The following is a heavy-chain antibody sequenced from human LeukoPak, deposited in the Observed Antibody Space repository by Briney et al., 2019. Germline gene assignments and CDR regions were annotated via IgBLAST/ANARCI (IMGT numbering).Heavy chain of an antibody. J-gene: IGHJ4*02. CDR2: IYPRGST. D-gene: IGHD7-27*01. CDR1: GGSISSGSYS. CDR3: ARFSPRAMGNYLDF. V-gene: IGHV4-30-2*01. Sequence: PSETRSLTCAVSGGSISSGSYSWSWIRQPPGKGLEWIGYIYPRGSTYYNPSLKSRVILSLDKSANQFSLNLSSVTAADTAVYYCARFSPRAMGNYLDFWGQGTLVTVSS.